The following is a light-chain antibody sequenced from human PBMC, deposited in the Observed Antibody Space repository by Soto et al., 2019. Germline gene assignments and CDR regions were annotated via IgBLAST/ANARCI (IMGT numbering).Light chain of an antibody. Sequence: ALTHPRSVSGSPGQSVTISCTGTSSDVGGYNYVSWYQQHPGKAPKLMIYDVSKRPSGVPDRFSGSKSGNTASLTISGLQAEDEADYYCCSYAGSSVFGTGTKVTVL. CDR3: CSYAGSSV. V-gene: IGLV2-11*01. CDR1: SSDVGGYNY. CDR2: DVS. J-gene: IGLJ1*01.